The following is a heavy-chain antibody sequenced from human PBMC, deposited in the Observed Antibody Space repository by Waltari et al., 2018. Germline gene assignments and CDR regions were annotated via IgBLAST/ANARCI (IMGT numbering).Heavy chain of an antibody. CDR3: ARAPPNYLVLVEYLDY. D-gene: IGHD2-8*01. J-gene: IGHJ4*02. CDR2: IYYSGTT. CDR1: GDSIRNYY. V-gene: IGHV4-59*08. Sequence: QVHLQESGPGLMKPSETLSLTCTVSGDSIRNYYWTWIRQPPGKRLAFIGYIYYSGTTNYKPSRKSRDTRSVVTSKNQFYLKLNYATAADTAVYYCARAPPNYLVLVEYLDYWSQGILVTVSS.